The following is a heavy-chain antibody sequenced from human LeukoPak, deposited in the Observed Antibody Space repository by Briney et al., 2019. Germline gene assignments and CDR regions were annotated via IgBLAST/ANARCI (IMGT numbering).Heavy chain of an antibody. CDR3: ARISAAAGIYYFDY. CDR2: IYYSGST. J-gene: IGHJ4*02. CDR1: GGSISSSSYY. V-gene: IGHV4-39*01. D-gene: IGHD6-13*01. Sequence: SETLSLTCTVSGGSISSSSYYWGWIRQPPGKGLEWIGSIYYSGSTYYNPSLKSRVTISVDTSKNQFSLKLSSVTAADTAVYYCARISAAAGIYYFDYWGQGTLVTVSP.